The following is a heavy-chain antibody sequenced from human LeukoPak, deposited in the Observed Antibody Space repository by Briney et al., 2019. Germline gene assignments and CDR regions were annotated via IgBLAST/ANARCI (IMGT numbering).Heavy chain of an antibody. V-gene: IGHV3-30*02. J-gene: IGHJ4*02. Sequence: GGSLRLSCAASGFTFSSYGIHWVRQAPGKGLEWVAFIRYDGSNKYYADSVKGRFTISRDNYKNTLYLQMKSLRVEDTAMYYCAKENYCTNGVCYKGYFDYWGQGSLVTVSS. CDR1: GFTFSSYG. D-gene: IGHD2-8*01. CDR3: AKENYCTNGVCYKGYFDY. CDR2: IRYDGSNK.